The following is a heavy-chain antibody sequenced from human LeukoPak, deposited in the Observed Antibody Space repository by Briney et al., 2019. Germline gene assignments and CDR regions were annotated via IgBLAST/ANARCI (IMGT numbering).Heavy chain of an antibody. Sequence: GGSLRLSCAASGFTFSDYWMHWVRQAPGKGLEWVSAISGSGGSTYYADSVKGRFTISRDNSKNTLYLQMNSLRAEDTAVYYCAKVFQRAATYDYWGQGTLVTVSS. V-gene: IGHV3-23*01. D-gene: IGHD2-15*01. CDR3: AKVFQRAATYDY. CDR1: GFTFSDYW. J-gene: IGHJ4*02. CDR2: ISGSGGST.